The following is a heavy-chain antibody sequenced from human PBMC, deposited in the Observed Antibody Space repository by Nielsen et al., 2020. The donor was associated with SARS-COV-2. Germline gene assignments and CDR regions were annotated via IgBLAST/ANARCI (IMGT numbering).Heavy chain of an antibody. D-gene: IGHD7-27*01. V-gene: IGHV3-30*03. CDR1: GFTFSSYG. Sequence: GESLKISCAASGFTFSSYGMHWVRQAPGKGLEWVAVISYDGSNKYYADSVKGRFTISRDNSKNTLYLQMNSLRAEDTAVYYCARDLGRQGDDAFDIWGQGTMVTVSS. CDR2: ISYDGSNK. J-gene: IGHJ3*02. CDR3: ARDLGRQGDDAFDI.